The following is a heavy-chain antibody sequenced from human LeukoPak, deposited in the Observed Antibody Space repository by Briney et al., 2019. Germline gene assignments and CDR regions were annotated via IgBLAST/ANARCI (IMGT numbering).Heavy chain of an antibody. CDR1: GFTFSSYW. V-gene: IGHV3-7*01. D-gene: IGHD3-16*01. CDR3: ARDEYDYVWGSYTRVYYFDY. J-gene: IGHJ4*02. CDR2: IKQDGSEK. Sequence: GGSLRLSCAASGFTFSSYWRSWVRQAPGKGLEWVANIKQDGSEKYYVDSVKGRFTISRDNAKNSLYLQMNSLRAEDTAVYYCARDEYDYVWGSYTRVYYFDYWGQGTLVTVSS.